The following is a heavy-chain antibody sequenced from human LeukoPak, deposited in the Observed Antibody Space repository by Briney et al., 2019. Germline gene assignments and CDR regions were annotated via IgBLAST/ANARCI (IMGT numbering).Heavy chain of an antibody. CDR2: INHSGST. Sequence: PSETLSLTCAVYGGSFSGYYWSWIRQPPGKGLEWIGEINHSGSTNYNPSLKSRVTISVDTSKNQFSLKLSSVTAADTAVYYYARSKPTEHWGQGTLVTVSS. V-gene: IGHV4-34*01. CDR1: GGSFSGYY. D-gene: IGHD4-11*01. CDR3: ARSKPTEH. J-gene: IGHJ1*01.